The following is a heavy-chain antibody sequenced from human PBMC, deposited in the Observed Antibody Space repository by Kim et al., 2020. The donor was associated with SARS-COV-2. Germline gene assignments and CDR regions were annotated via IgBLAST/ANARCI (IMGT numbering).Heavy chain of an antibody. Sequence: KDYAVSMKRRLTITSAASKNPFSLQLNSVTPEDTAVYYCARDLRLRSFDYWGQGTLVTVSS. D-gene: IGHD3-10*01. CDR2: K. J-gene: IGHJ4*02. V-gene: IGHV6-1*01. CDR3: ARDLRLRSFDY.